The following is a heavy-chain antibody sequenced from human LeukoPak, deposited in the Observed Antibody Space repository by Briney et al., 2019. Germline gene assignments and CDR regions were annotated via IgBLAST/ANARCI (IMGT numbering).Heavy chain of an antibody. CDR3: ARGYIVADY. CDR1: GFHFSGYW. D-gene: IGHD5-12*01. J-gene: IGHJ4*02. CDR2: MKQDGSDS. V-gene: IGHV3-7*01. Sequence: GGSLRLSCSASGFHFSGYWMTWVRQAPGKGLQWVASMKQDGSDSYHVDSVKGRFTISRDNAKNSLYLQMNSLRAEDTAVYYCARGYIVADYWGQGTLVTVSS.